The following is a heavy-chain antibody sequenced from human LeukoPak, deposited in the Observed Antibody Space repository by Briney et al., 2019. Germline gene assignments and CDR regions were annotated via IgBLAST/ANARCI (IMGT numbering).Heavy chain of an antibody. CDR1: GYTFTSYG. V-gene: IGHV1-18*01. J-gene: IGHJ5*02. Sequence: ASVKVSCKASGYTFTSYGISWVRQAPGQGLEWMGWISAYNGNTNYAQKLQGRVTMTTDTSTSTAYMELRSLRSDDTAVYYCARYLVDQQLGISWFDPWGQGTLVTVSS. CDR3: ARYLVDQQLGISWFDP. CDR2: ISAYNGNT. D-gene: IGHD6-13*01.